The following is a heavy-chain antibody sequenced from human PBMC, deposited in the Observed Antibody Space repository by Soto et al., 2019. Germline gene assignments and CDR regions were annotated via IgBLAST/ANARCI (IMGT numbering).Heavy chain of an antibody. CDR3: AKYFHDRSNDDVLDM. CDR1: GFTFSRYW. J-gene: IGHJ3*02. Sequence: PGGSLRLSCAASGFTFSRYWMTWVRQAPGKGLEWVANIKEDGSENYYADSAKGRFTISRDNAKNSLYLQMNSLRAEDTAVYYCAKYFHDRSNDDVLDMWGQGTMDTVSS. CDR2: IKEDGSEN. V-gene: IGHV3-7*01. D-gene: IGHD3-22*01.